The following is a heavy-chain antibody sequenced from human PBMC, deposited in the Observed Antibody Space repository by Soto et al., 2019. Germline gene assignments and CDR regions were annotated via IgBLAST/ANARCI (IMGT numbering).Heavy chain of an antibody. V-gene: IGHV1-18*01. CDR2: ISTYSGDT. CDR3: ARHHGPTTSENWFDP. D-gene: IGHD5-12*01. CDR1: GYTFFTYD. Sequence: QVHLVQSGVEVKTPGASVKVSCQASGYTFFTYDISWVRQAPGPGLEWMGWISTYSGDTKYAQKFQGRVTMTTDTSTTTAYLELRSLRSDDPAVYYCARHHGPTTSENWFDPWGQGTLVTVSS. J-gene: IGHJ5*02.